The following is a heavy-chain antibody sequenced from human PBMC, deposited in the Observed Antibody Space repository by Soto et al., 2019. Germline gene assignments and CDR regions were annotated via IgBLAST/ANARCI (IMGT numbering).Heavy chain of an antibody. CDR1: GVSITSHY. J-gene: IGHJ4*02. CDR3: TVGGAGHPFDY. CDR2: IHYSGST. V-gene: IGHV4-59*11. D-gene: IGHD3-16*01. Sequence: QVQLQESGPGLVKPSETLSLTCTVSGVSITSHYWTWIRQPPGKGLEWLGHIHYSGSTNYSPSLKGRVIISVDTSENQSSLKLSSVTTADTAVYYCTVGGAGHPFDYWGQGTLVTVSS.